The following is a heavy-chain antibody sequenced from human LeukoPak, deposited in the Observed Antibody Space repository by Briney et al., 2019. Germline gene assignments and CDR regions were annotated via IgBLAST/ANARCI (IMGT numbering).Heavy chain of an antibody. D-gene: IGHD3-22*01. CDR1: GGSISIYY. Sequence: SETLSLTCTVSGGSISIYYWSWIRQPPGKGLEWIGYIYYSGSTNYNPSLKSRVTISVDTSKNQFSLKLSSVTAADTAVYYCARGYDSSGYYYSYWGQGTLVTVSS. V-gene: IGHV4-59*08. CDR2: IYYSGST. CDR3: ARGYDSSGYYYSY. J-gene: IGHJ4*02.